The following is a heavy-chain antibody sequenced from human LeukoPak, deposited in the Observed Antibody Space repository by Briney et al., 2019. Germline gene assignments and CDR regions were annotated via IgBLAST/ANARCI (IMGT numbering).Heavy chain of an antibody. CDR1: GGSFSGYY. Sequence: PSETLSLTCAVYGGSFSGYYWSWIRQPPGKGLEWIGEINHSGSTNYNPSLKSQVTISVDTSKNQFSLKLSSVTAADTAVCYCARARPGYSYGYSGGTCFDYWGQGPLVTVSS. D-gene: IGHD5-18*01. V-gene: IGHV4-34*01. CDR2: INHSGST. J-gene: IGHJ4*02. CDR3: ARARPGYSYGYSGGTCFDY.